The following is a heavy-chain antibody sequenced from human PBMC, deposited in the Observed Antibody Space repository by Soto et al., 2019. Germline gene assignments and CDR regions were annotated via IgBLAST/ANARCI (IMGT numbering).Heavy chain of an antibody. D-gene: IGHD3-22*01. V-gene: IGHV1-18*04. Sequence: ASVKVSCKASGYTFTSYGISWVRQAPGQGLEWMGWISAYNGNTNYAQKLQGRVTMTTDTSTSTAYMELRSLRSDDTAVYYCARVDYYDSSGYSQYFQHWGQGTLVTVS. CDR3: ARVDYYDSSGYSQYFQH. CDR2: ISAYNGNT. J-gene: IGHJ1*01. CDR1: GYTFTSYG.